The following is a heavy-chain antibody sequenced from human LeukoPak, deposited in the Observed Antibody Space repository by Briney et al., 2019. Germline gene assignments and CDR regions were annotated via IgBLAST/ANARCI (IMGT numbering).Heavy chain of an antibody. CDR2: INPNTGNP. CDR3: ARASSSWYWWTFDY. D-gene: IGHD6-13*01. J-gene: IGHJ4*02. CDR1: GYTFTSYV. Sequence: ASVKVSRKSSGYTFTSYVMNWVRQPPAQGLEWVGWINPNTGNPTYAQGFTGRFVFSLDTSVSTPYLQISSLKAEDTAVYYCARASSSWYWWTFDYWGQGTLFTVSS. V-gene: IGHV7-4-1*02.